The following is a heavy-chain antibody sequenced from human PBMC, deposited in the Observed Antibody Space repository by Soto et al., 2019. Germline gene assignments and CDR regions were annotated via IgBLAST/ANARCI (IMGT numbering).Heavy chain of an antibody. D-gene: IGHD6-13*01. CDR2: INAANGDT. CDR1: GYTFTSYG. V-gene: IGHV1-3*01. CDR3: VRKHVSATGIDWFDP. Sequence: ASVKVSCKASGYTFTSYGIHWVRQAPGQRLEWMGWINAANGDTKYSPKFQGRVTITRDTSASTAYMELSSLRSEDTAVYYCVRKHVSATGIDWFDPWGQGTLVTVSS. J-gene: IGHJ5*02.